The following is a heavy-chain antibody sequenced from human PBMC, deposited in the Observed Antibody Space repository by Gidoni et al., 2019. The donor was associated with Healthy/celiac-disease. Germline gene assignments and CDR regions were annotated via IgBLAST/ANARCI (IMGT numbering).Heavy chain of an antibody. CDR2: IYYSGST. Sequence: QVQLQESGPGLVKPSETLSLTCTVSGGSISSYYWSWIRQPPGKGLEWIGYIYYSGSTNYNPSLKSRVTISVDTSKNQFSLKLSSVTAADTAVYYCARGRGYCSGGSCLDYYGMDVWGQGTTVTVSS. J-gene: IGHJ6*02. D-gene: IGHD2-15*01. CDR3: ARGRGYCSGGSCLDYYGMDV. CDR1: GGSISSYY. V-gene: IGHV4-59*01.